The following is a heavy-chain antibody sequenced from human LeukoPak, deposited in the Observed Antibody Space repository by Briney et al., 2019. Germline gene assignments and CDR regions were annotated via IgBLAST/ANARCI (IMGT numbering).Heavy chain of an antibody. CDR1: GGSISSYY. CDR3: AREARYYDSSGYHLLFQH. Sequence: SETLSLTCTVSGGSISSYYWSWIRQPAGKGLEWIGRIYTSGSTNYNPSLESRVTMSVDTSKNQFSLKLSSVTAADTAVYYCAREARYYDSSGYHLLFQHWGQGTLVTVSS. CDR2: IYTSGST. J-gene: IGHJ1*01. D-gene: IGHD3-22*01. V-gene: IGHV4-4*07.